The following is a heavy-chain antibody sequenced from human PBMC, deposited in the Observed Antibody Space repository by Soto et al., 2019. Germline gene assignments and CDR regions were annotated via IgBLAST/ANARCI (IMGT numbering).Heavy chain of an antibody. J-gene: IGHJ6*02. CDR3: ARSEEDSDYYYYGLDV. Sequence: SPTLSLPCVISGDSVSGSSVAWNWVRPSPSRGLEWWGRTYYRSRWYSDFAVSVRGRIVINADTSKNQFSLQLNSMTPEDTAVYFCARSEEDSDYYYYGLDVWGQGNTVTFSS. D-gene: IGHD2-15*01. CDR2: TYYRSRWYS. CDR1: GDSVSGSSVA. V-gene: IGHV6-1*01.